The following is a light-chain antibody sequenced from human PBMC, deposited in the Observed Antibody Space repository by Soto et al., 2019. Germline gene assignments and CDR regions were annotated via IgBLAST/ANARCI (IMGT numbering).Light chain of an antibody. Sequence: DIQMTQSPYTLSPSVGDRVSITCRASQSISGWLAWYQQKPGKAPKLLIYDASSLESGVPSRFSGSGSGTEFSLTISRLQPHDFATYYCQQYNSYSVNAFGQGTKLEIK. J-gene: IGKJ2*01. CDR3: QQYNSYSVNA. V-gene: IGKV1-5*01. CDR2: DAS. CDR1: QSISGW.